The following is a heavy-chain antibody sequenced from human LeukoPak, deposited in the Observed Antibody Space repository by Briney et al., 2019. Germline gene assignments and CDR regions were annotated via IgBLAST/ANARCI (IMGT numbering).Heavy chain of an antibody. V-gene: IGHV4-30-4*08. CDR2: IYYSEST. J-gene: IGHJ5*01. D-gene: IGHD3-3*01. Sequence: LRLSCAASGFTFSSYSMNWVRQPPGKGLEWIGYIYYSESTSYNPSLKSRLTISLDTAKNQFSLKLSSVTAADTAVYFCGRGYDFWSGSASPCDGWFDSWGQGTLVTVSS. CDR3: GRGYDFWSGSASPCDGWFDS. CDR1: GFTFSSYS.